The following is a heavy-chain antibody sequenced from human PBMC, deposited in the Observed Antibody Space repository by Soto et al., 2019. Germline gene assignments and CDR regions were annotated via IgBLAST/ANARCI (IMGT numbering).Heavy chain of an antibody. J-gene: IGHJ3*02. V-gene: IGHV4-34*01. Sequence: PSETLSLTCAVYGGSFSGYYWSWIRKPPGKGLEWIGEINHSGSTNYNPSLKSRVTISVDTSKNQFSLKLSSVTAADTAVYYCARHQIKDYGDYGAFDIWGQGTMVTVSS. D-gene: IGHD4-17*01. CDR2: INHSGST. CDR1: GGSFSGYY. CDR3: ARHQIKDYGDYGAFDI.